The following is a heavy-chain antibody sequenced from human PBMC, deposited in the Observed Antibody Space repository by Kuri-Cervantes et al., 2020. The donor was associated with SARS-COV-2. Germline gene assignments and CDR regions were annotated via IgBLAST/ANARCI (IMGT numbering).Heavy chain of an antibody. CDR2: ISAYNGNT. D-gene: IGHD2-2*01. Sequence: ASVKVSCKASGYTFTSYGISWVRQAPGQGLEWMGWISAYNGNTNYAQKLQGRVTMTTDTSTSTAYMELRSLRSDDTAVYYCARDDSLPYCSSTSCYPNWFDPWGQGTLVTVSS. V-gene: IGHV1-18*01. CDR3: ARDDSLPYCSSTSCYPNWFDP. J-gene: IGHJ5*02. CDR1: GYTFTSYG.